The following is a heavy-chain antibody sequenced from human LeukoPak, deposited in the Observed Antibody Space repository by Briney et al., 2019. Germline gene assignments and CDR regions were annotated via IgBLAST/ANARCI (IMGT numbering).Heavy chain of an antibody. V-gene: IGHV6-1*01. J-gene: IGHJ4*02. CDR3: ARGVGGGWKVSDY. Sequence: QALSHTSALPGDNVSRKSATSRCTRLSPSRGREWLGLTYKRFKWHSDNPESGKGRITIEPDTSKNQFTLQLNSLTPKNPPVYYCARGVGGGWKVSDYWGQGTLVTVSS. CDR1: GDNVSRKSAT. D-gene: IGHD2-15*01. CDR2: TYKRFKWHS.